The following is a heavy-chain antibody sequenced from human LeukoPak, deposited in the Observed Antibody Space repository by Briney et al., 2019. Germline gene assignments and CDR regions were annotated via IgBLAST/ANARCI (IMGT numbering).Heavy chain of an antibody. V-gene: IGHV3-23*01. J-gene: IGHJ4*02. CDR2: ISGSGGST. Sequence: GGSLRLSCAASGFTFSSYAMSWVRQAPGKGLEWVSAISGSGGSTYYADSVKGRFTISRDNSKNTLYLQMNSLRAEDTAVYYYAKGIAARYHYFGYWGQGTLVTVSS. CDR3: AKGIAARYHYFGY. CDR1: GFTFSSYA. D-gene: IGHD6-6*01.